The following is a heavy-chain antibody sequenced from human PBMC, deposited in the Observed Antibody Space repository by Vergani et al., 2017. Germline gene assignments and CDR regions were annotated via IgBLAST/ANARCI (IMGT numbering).Heavy chain of an antibody. Sequence: QVQLPESGPGLVKPSETLSLTCAVSGFSIDNGYYWDWIRQPPGKGLEWIASLYYRGNSYYSPSLRSRLTISVDTSKNQFSLKLSSVTAADTAVYYCARGRGYSYGGGWFDPWGQGTLVTVSS. CDR1: GFSIDNGYY. J-gene: IGHJ5*02. D-gene: IGHD5-18*01. CDR2: LYYRGNS. V-gene: IGHV4-38-2*01. CDR3: ARGRGYSYGGGWFDP.